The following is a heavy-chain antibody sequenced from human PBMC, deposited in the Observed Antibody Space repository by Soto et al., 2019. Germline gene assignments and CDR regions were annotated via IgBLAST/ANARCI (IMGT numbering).Heavy chain of an antibody. V-gene: IGHV3-7*04. CDR3: AGGVYAFDF. J-gene: IGHJ3*01. CDR1: GFTFSTHW. Sequence: EVQLLESGGGLVQPGGSLRLSCAASGFTFSTHWMSWVRQAPGKGLEWVANIKEDGSEIYYVDSVKGRFIISRDNAKNSLYLQMNSLGAEDTAVYYCAGGVYAFDFWGQGTMVTVSS. CDR2: IKEDGSEI.